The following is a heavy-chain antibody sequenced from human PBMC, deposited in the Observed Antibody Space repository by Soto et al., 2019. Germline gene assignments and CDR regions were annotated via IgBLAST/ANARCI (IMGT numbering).Heavy chain of an antibody. CDR1: GFTFSSYA. V-gene: IGHV3-23*01. J-gene: IGHJ6*02. Sequence: VGSLRLSCAASGFTFSSYAMSWVRQAPGKGLEWVSAISGSGGSTYYADSVKGRFTISRDNSKNTLYLQMNSLRAEDTAVYYCAKSPRYYYDSSGYYYPGLDVWGQGTTVTVSS. CDR3: AKSPRYYYDSSGYYYPGLDV. D-gene: IGHD3-22*01. CDR2: ISGSGGST.